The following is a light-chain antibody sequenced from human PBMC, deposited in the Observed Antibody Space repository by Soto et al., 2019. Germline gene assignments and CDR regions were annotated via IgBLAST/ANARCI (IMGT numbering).Light chain of an antibody. CDR2: GAS. V-gene: IGKV3-20*01. J-gene: IGKJ4*01. CDR3: QHFLASPPTIT. CDR1: ESISRDY. Sequence: EIVLTQSPGTLSLSPGQRATLSCRASESISRDYLAWYQQRLGQAPRLLIYGASSGATGIPDRFSGSGSGTDFTLTISRLEPEDFAVYYCQHFLASPPTITFGGGTKVETK.